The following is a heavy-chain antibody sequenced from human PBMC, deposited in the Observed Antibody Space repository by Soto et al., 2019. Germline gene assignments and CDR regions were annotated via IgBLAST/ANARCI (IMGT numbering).Heavy chain of an antibody. CDR2: IIPILGTA. V-gene: IGHV1-69*11. Sequence: VQLVQSGAEVRKPGSSVKVSCQVSGVTFSTSTITWVRQAPGQGLEWMASIIPILGTAKSTQKFQGRVAITADESASVVYMVLSSLTSEDKAVYYCARAGFVSGWNEFSGMDVWGDGTTVTFSS. J-gene: IGHJ6*04. CDR3: ARAGFVSGWNEFSGMDV. D-gene: IGHD6-19*01. CDR1: GVTFSTST.